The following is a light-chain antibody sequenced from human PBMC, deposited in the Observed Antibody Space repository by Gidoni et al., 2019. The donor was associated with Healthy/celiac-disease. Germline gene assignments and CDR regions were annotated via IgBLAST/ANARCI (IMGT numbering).Light chain of an antibody. CDR2: DAS. V-gene: IGKV3-11*01. Sequence: EIVSTQPPATLSLSPGERATLPCRASQSVSSYLAWYQQKPGQAPRLLIYDASNRATGVPARFSGSGSGTDFTLTISSLEPEDFAVYYCQQRSNWPLTFGGGTKVEIK. J-gene: IGKJ4*01. CDR3: QQRSNWPLT. CDR1: QSVSSY.